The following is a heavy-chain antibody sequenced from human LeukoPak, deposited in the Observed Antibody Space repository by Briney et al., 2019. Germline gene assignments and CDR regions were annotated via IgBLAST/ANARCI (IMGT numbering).Heavy chain of an antibody. Sequence: PSETLSLTCAVYGGSFSGYYWSWIRQPPGKGLEWIGEINHRGSTNYNPSLKSRVTISVDTSKNQFSLKLSSVTAADTAVYYCAGGGRSSGWVDYWGQGTLVTVSS. CDR3: AGGGRSSGWVDY. CDR1: GGSFSGYY. J-gene: IGHJ4*02. V-gene: IGHV4-34*01. D-gene: IGHD6-19*01. CDR2: INHRGST.